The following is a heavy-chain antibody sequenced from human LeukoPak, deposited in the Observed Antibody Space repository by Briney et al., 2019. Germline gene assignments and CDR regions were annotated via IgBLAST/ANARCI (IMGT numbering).Heavy chain of an antibody. D-gene: IGHD3-3*01. CDR2: MSGSGDST. CDR1: GFTVSSNYA. CDR3: ATSLRFFEYFSNLLDY. V-gene: IGHV3-23*01. Sequence: GGSLRLSCAASGFTVSSNYAMSWVRQAPGKGLEWVSVMSGSGDSTNYADSVKGRFTISRDNSKNTVYLQMNNLIAENTAVYYCATSLRFFEYFSNLLDYWGQGTLVTVSS. J-gene: IGHJ4*02.